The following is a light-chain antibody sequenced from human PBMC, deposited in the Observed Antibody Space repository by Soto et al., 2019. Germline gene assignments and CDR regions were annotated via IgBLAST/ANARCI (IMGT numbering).Light chain of an antibody. CDR3: QQRSNWPLIT. CDR2: KAS. CDR1: QTISSW. J-gene: IGKJ5*01. Sequence: VHMTQSPSTLSGSVGYRVTITCRASQTISSWLAWYQQKPGKAPKLRIYKASTLKSGVPSRFSGSGSGTEFTLTISSLQPHDFAVFYCQQRSNWPLITFGQGTRLEI. V-gene: IGKV1-5*03.